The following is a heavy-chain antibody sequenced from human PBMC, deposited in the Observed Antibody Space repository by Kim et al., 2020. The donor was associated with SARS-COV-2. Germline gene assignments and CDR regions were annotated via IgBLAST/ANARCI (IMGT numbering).Heavy chain of an antibody. CDR3: AAMSGYRFKY. D-gene: IGHD3-16*02. J-gene: IGHJ4*02. CDR1: GFTYSNAW. CDR2: IKSKADGGTT. V-gene: IGHV3-15*01. Sequence: GGSLRLSCAASGFTYSNAWMSWVRQTAGKGLEWVGRIKSKADGGTTDYAAPVKGRFTISRDDSKTTLFLQMNSLKTEDTALYYCAAMSGYRFKYWGQGTLVTVSS.